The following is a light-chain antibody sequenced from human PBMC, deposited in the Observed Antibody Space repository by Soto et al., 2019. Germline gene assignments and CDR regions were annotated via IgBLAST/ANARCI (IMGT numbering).Light chain of an antibody. V-gene: IGKV3-15*01. CDR2: GAS. Sequence: EIVMTQSPATLSVSPGERATLSCRASQSVSSNLAWYQQKPGQAPRLLIYGASTRATGIPARFSGSGSGTEFTLTISSLQSEDFAVYYCQQRSNCLFGQGTRLEIK. J-gene: IGKJ5*01. CDR3: QQRSNCL. CDR1: QSVSSN.